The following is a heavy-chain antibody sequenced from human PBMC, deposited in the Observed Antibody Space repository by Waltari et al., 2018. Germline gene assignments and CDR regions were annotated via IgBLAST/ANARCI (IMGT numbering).Heavy chain of an antibody. D-gene: IGHD6-13*01. J-gene: IGHJ4*02. V-gene: IGHV3-7*01. CDR3: AIGGVETSWYWRY. Sequence: EVQVVESGGGLVQPGGSLRLSCAASGFTFSTPWMTWVGEAPGKGVGGVAKIRKEGSETYYVDSVKGRFTIYRDNTKNSLYLQMSSLRAEDTGVYYCAIGGVETSWYWRYWGQGTLVTVSS. CDR2: IRKEGSET. CDR1: GFTFSTPW.